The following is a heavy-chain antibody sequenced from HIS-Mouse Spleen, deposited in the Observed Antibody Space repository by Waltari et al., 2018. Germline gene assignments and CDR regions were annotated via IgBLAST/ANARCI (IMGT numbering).Heavy chain of an antibody. CDR2: INPNSGGT. J-gene: IGHJ4*02. D-gene: IGHD7-27*01. Sequence: QVPPVQSGAEVKKPGASVKVSCKGSGYAFPGYYMPWGGQAPGQGLEWMGWINPNSGGTNYAQKFQGRVTMTRDTSISTAYMELSRLRSDDTAVYYCARALGYYFDYWGQGTLVTVSS. V-gene: IGHV1-2*02. CDR1: GYAFPGYY. CDR3: ARALGYYFDY.